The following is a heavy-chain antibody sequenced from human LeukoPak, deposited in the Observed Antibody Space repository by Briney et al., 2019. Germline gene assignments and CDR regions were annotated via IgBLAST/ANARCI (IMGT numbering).Heavy chain of an antibody. Sequence: PSETLSLTCTVSGGSISSHYWSWIRQPPGKGLEWIGYIYYSGSTNYNPSLKSRVTISVDTSKNQFSLKLSSVTAADTAVYYCARLTLQPYNLFDPWGQGTLVTVSS. CDR2: IYYSGST. CDR1: GGSISSHY. V-gene: IGHV4-59*11. J-gene: IGHJ5*02. CDR3: ARLTLQPYNLFDP. D-gene: IGHD2/OR15-2a*01.